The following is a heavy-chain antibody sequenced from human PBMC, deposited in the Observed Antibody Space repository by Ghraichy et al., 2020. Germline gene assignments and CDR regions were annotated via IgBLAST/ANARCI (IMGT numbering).Heavy chain of an antibody. D-gene: IGHD2-8*01. CDR3: AREILMPYWFDP. V-gene: IGHV4-31*03. J-gene: IGHJ5*02. CDR2: IYYSGST. Sequence: SETLSLTCTVSGGSISSGGYYWSWIRQHPGKGLEWIGYIYYSGSTYYNPSLKSRVTISVDTSKNQFSLKLSSVTAADTAVYYCAREILMPYWFDPWGQGTLVTVSS. CDR1: GGSISSGGYY.